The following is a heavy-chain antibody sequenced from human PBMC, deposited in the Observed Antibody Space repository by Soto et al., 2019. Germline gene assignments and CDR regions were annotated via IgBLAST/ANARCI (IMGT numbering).Heavy chain of an antibody. D-gene: IGHD3-9*01. CDR3: ARDPIYDILTGALDY. CDR1: GYTFTSYG. J-gene: IGHJ4*02. V-gene: IGHV1-18*01. CDR2: ISAYNGNT. Sequence: PSVKVSCKASGYTFTSYGISWVRQAPGQGLEWMGWISAYNGNTNYAQKLQGRVTMTTDTSTSTAYMELRSLRSDDTAVYYCARDPIYDILTGALDYWGQGTLVTVSS.